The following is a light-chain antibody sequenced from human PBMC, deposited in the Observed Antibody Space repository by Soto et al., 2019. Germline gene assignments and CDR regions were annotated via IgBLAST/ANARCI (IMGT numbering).Light chain of an antibody. CDR2: EVS. CDR3: SSYTSSSAYV. CDR1: SSDVGGYNY. V-gene: IGLV2-14*01. Sequence: QSALTQPGSVSGSPGQSITISCTGTSSDVGGYNYVSWYQQHAGKAPKLMLYEVSNRPSGVSNRFSGPKSGNTASLTISGLQAEDEADYYCSSYTSSSAYVFGTGTKVTVL. J-gene: IGLJ1*01.